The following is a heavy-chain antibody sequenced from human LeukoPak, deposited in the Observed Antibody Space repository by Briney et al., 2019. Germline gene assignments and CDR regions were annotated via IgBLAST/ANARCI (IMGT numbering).Heavy chain of an antibody. CDR3: ARDPSRIAARPDPYFDY. Sequence: ASVKVSCKASGYTFTSYYMHWVRQAPGQGLEWMGIINPSGGSTSYAQKFQGRVTMTRDMSTSTVYMELSSLRSEDTAVYYCARDPSRIAARPDPYFDYWGQGTLVTVSS. CDR1: GYTFTSYY. CDR2: INPSGGST. J-gene: IGHJ4*02. D-gene: IGHD6-6*01. V-gene: IGHV1-46*01.